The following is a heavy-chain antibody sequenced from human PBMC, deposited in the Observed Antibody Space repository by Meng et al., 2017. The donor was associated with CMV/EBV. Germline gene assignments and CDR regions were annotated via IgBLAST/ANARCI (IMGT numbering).Heavy chain of an antibody. CDR1: GFTFSDYY. Sequence: GESLKISCAASGFTFSDYYMSWIRQAPGKGLEWVSVIYSGGTSYHADSVKGRFTISRDNSKNTVFLQMNSLRAEDTAVYYCATGLGEDGDYTGDFWGQGTLVTVSS. CDR3: ATGLGEDGDYTGDF. CDR2: IYSGGTS. V-gene: IGHV3-53*01. D-gene: IGHD4-17*01. J-gene: IGHJ4*02.